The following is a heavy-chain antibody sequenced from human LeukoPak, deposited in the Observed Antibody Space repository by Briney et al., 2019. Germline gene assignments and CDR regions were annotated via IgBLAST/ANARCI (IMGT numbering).Heavy chain of an antibody. D-gene: IGHD6-19*01. Sequence: GGSLRLSCAASGFTFNSHGMNWVRQAPGKGLEWVSYISTSSNYIYYADSVKGRFTISRDNSKNTLYLQMNSLRPEDTAVYYCARGGKRALAGTRSPQYFQHWGQGTLVTVSS. V-gene: IGHV3-21*01. CDR1: GFTFNSHG. J-gene: IGHJ1*01. CDR3: ARGGKRALAGTRSPQYFQH. CDR2: ISTSSNYI.